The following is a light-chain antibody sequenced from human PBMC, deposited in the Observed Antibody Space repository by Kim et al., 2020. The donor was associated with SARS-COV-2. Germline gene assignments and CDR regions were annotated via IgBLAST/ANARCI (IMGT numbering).Light chain of an antibody. Sequence: PGQSAHRSCKAIQNVGINLAWYQETPGQAPRLLIYDAAMRAAGIPDRFSGSGSETDFTLTIGSLAPEDFASYYCQQRGSWPPALTFGCGTKVDIK. CDR2: DAA. CDR3: QQRGSWPPALT. J-gene: IGKJ4*01. V-gene: IGKV3-11*01. CDR1: QNVGIN.